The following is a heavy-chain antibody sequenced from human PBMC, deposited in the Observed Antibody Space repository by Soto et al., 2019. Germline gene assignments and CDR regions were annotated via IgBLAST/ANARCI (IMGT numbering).Heavy chain of an antibody. CDR1: GFTFSSNS. V-gene: IGHV3-21*01. CDR2: ITSSSTFI. Sequence: EVQLVESGGGLVKPGGSLRLSCVGSGFTFSSNSMNWVRQAPGKGLEWVSSITSSSTFIYYADSVKGRFTISRDNAKNSVFLQMNSLRVEDTAVYYCARGSVVGMGQKLDYWGQGTLVTVSS. J-gene: IGHJ4*02. CDR3: ARGSVVGMGQKLDY. D-gene: IGHD6-19*01.